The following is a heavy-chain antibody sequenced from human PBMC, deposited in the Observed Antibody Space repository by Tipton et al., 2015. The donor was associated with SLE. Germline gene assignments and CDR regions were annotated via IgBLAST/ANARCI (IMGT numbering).Heavy chain of an antibody. J-gene: IGHJ2*01. CDR2: IYYSGST. CDR3: ARPPKTGYNVDL. Sequence: TLSLTCTVSGGSISSSSYYWGWIRQPPGKGLEWIGSIYYSGSTYYNPSLKSRVTISVDTPKNRFSLKLTSVTAADTAVYYCARPPKTGYNVDLWGRGTLVTVSS. CDR1: GGSISSSSYY. V-gene: IGHV4-39*01. D-gene: IGHD1-14*01.